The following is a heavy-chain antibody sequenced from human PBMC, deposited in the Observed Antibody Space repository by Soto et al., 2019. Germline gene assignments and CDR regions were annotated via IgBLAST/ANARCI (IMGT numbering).Heavy chain of an antibody. D-gene: IGHD3-3*01. J-gene: IGHJ4*02. CDR1: GYTFTNYY. CDR3: ANSAFYRAIFVY. V-gene: IGHV1-46*03. Sequence: ASVKVSCKASGYTFTNYYIHWVRQAPGQGLEWMGIINPSGGDTTFAQKFKGRVTVTRDTSTSTVYMELNSLRFEDTAVYYCANSAFYRAIFVYWGQGTLVTVSS. CDR2: INPSGGDT.